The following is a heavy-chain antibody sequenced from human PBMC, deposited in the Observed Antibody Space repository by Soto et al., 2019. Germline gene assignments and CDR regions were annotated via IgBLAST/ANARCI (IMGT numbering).Heavy chain of an antibody. CDR2: IYPGDSNT. CDR3: ARQDDSASNGGFGP. J-gene: IGHJ5*02. V-gene: IGHV5-51*01. Sequence: EVQLVPSGAEVKKPGESLTISCQASGYTFTSYWIAWVRQMPGKGLEWMGIIYPGDSNTRYSPSFQGQVTISADKSITTAYLRWTSLKASDTAMYYCARQDDSASNGGFGPWGQGTLVTVSS. CDR1: GYTFTSYW. D-gene: IGHD2-8*01.